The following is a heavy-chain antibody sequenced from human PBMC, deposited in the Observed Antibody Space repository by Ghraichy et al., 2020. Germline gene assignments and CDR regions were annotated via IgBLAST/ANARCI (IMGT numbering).Heavy chain of an antibody. CDR3: ARGIDDFLSGYYKYFFVC. V-gene: IGHV3-21*01. J-gene: IGHJ4*02. D-gene: IGHD3-3*01. CDR2: ISSSSSYI. Sequence: GGSLRLSCAASGFTFSSYSMNWVRQAPGKGLEWVSSISSSSSYIYYADSVKGRFTISRDNAKNSLYLQMNSLRAEDTAVYYCARGIDDFLSGYYKYFFVCWGQGPLATVSS. CDR1: GFTFSSYS.